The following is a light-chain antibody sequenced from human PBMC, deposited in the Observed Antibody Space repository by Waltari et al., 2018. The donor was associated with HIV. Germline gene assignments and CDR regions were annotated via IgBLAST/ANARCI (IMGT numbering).Light chain of an antibody. J-gene: IGLJ2*01. CDR1: SLRSYY. CDR3: NSRDSSGVV. CDR2: GKN. Sequence: SSELTQDPAVSVALGQTVRITCQGDSLRSYYASWYQQKTGQGPVLVIYGKNNRPSGIPDRFSGSSTGNTASLTITGAQAEDEADYYCNSRDSSGVVFGGGTKLTVL. V-gene: IGLV3-19*01.